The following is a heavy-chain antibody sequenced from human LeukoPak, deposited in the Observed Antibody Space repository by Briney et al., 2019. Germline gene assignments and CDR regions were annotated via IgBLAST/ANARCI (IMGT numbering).Heavy chain of an antibody. D-gene: IGHD3-22*01. CDR3: AKDNYYDNSAYPDY. CDR2: IKQDGSEK. Sequence: GGSLRLSCAASGFTFSSYWMSWVRKAPGKGLEWVANIKQDGSEKYYVDSVKGRFTISRDNAKNSLYLQMNSLRAEDTAVYYCAKDNYYDNSAYPDYWGQGTLVTVSS. CDR1: GFTFSSYW. V-gene: IGHV3-7*01. J-gene: IGHJ4*02.